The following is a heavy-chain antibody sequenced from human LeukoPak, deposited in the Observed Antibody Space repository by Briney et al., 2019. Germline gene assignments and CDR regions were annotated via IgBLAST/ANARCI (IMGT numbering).Heavy chain of an antibody. J-gene: IGHJ3*02. V-gene: IGHV3-21*01. Sequence: PGGSLRLSCAASGFTFSDFAMNWVRQAPGKGLEWVSSITRVSTYTYYSESVQGRFTISRDNHKDLLYLQLNSLRGDDSGIYYCTRDLNDYGDPDAFDTWGQGTVVT. D-gene: IGHD4-17*01. CDR2: ITRVSTYT. CDR3: TRDLNDYGDPDAFDT. CDR1: GFTFSDFA.